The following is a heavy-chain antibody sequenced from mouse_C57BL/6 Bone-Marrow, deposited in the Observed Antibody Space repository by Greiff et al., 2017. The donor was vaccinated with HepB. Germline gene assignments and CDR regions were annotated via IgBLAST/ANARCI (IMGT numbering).Heavy chain of an antibody. CDR3: AREEVVAAHYYAMDY. CDR1: GYAFSSYW. Sequence: QVQLKESGAELVKPGASVKISCKASGYAFSSYWMNWVKQRPGKGLEWIGQIYPGDGDTNYNGKFKGKATLTADKSSSTAYMQLSSLTSEDSAVYFCAREEVVAAHYYAMDYWGQGTSVTVSS. V-gene: IGHV1-80*01. D-gene: IGHD1-1*01. J-gene: IGHJ4*01. CDR2: IYPGDGDT.